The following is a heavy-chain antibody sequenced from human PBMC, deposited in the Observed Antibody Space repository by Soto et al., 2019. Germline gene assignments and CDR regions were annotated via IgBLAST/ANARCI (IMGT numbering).Heavy chain of an antibody. J-gene: IGHJ4*02. CDR2: IYYSGST. Sequence: ETLSLTCTVSGGSISSYYWSWIRQPPGKGLEWIGYIYYSGSTNYNPSLKSRVTISVDTSKNQFSLKLSSVTAADTAVYYCAGQKLLYYFDYWGQGTLVTVSS. CDR3: AGQKLLYYFDY. V-gene: IGHV4-59*08. CDR1: GGSISSYY. D-gene: IGHD2-15*01.